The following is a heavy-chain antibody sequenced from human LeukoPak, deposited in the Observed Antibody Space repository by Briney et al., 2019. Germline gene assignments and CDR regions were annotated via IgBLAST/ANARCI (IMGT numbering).Heavy chain of an antibody. CDR1: GGSISSSSYY. J-gene: IGHJ4*02. CDR2: IYYSGST. D-gene: IGHD3-3*01. Sequence: SETLSLTCTVSGGSISSSSYYWGWIRQPPGKGLEWIGSIYYSGSTYYNPSLKSRVTISVDTSKNQFSLKLSSVTAADTAVYYCARGSTIFGVVDYWGQGTPVTVSS. CDR3: ARGSTIFGVVDY. V-gene: IGHV4-39*01.